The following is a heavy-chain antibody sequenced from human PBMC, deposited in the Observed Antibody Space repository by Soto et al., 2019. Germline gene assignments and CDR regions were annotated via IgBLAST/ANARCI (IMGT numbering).Heavy chain of an antibody. D-gene: IGHD6-19*01. J-gene: IGHJ3*02. CDR3: ARPIAVAGTHAFDI. CDR2: IYPGDSDT. CDR1: GYSFTSYW. V-gene: IGHV5-51*01. Sequence: GESLKISCKGSGYSFTSYWIGWVRQMPGKGLERMGIIYPGDSDTRYSPSFQGQVTISADKSISTAYLKWSSLKASDTVMYYCARPIAVAGTHAFDIWGQGTMVTVSS.